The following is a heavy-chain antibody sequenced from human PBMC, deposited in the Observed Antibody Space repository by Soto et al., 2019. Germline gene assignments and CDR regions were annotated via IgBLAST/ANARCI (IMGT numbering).Heavy chain of an antibody. CDR1: GFTFSSNW. J-gene: IGHJ4*02. Sequence: GGSLRLSCAASGFTFSSNWMDWVRQAPGKGLEWVANINQDGSEKNYVDSVKGRFTISRDNANNSLYLQMSSLTAEDSALYYYSKSLDYWAQGALVTVSS. V-gene: IGHV3-7*01. CDR3: SKSLDY. CDR2: INQDGSEK.